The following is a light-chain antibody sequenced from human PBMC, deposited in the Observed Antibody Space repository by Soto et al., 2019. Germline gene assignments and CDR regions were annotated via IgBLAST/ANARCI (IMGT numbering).Light chain of an antibody. CDR1: QGIGSW. J-gene: IGKJ2*01. Sequence: DIQMTQSPSSVSASVGDRVTITCLASQGIGSWLAWYQQKPGKAPKLLIYAASSLQGAVPSRFSGRGSGTDFTLTISSLQPEDYATYYCHQANSFPYTFGQGTKLEIK. V-gene: IGKV1D-12*01. CDR2: AAS. CDR3: HQANSFPYT.